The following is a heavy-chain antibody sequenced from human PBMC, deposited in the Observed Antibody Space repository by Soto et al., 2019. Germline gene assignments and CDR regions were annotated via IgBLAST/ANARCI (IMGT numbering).Heavy chain of an antibody. J-gene: IGHJ4*02. CDR2: ISYGGST. CDR1: GGSINSGGYC. V-gene: IGHV4-31*03. D-gene: IGHD5-18*01. CDR3: SRGILV. Sequence: QVQLQESGPGLVKPSQTLSLTCTVSGGSINSGGYCWSWIRQHPGKGLDWIGCISYGGSTSYNPSLKCRVTVSVVTSKNQFSLKLTSVTAADTAVYYCSRGILVWGQGALITVSS.